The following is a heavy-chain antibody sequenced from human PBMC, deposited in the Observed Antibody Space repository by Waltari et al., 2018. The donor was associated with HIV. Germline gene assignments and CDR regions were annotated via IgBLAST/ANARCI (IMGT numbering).Heavy chain of an antibody. CDR3: ARQWLVRYYFDY. CDR2: ISGSGGST. Sequence: SCAASGFTFSSYAMSWVRQAPGKGLEWVSAISGSGGSTYYADSVKGRFTISRDNSKNTLYLQMNSLRAEDTAVYYCARQWLVRYYFDYWGQGTLVTVSS. D-gene: IGHD6-19*01. J-gene: IGHJ4*02. CDR1: GFTFSSYA. V-gene: IGHV3-23*01.